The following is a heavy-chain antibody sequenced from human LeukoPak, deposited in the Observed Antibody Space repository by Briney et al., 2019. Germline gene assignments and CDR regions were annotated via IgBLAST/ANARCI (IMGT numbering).Heavy chain of an antibody. D-gene: IGHD3-10*01. CDR2: ISGSGGST. Sequence: GGSLRLSCAASGFTFSSYAMSWVRQAPGKGLEWVSAISGSGGSTYYADSVKGRFTISRDNSKNTLYLQMNSLRAEDTAVYYCAKDQGGNYYGSGRTFDYWGQGTLVTVSS. CDR1: GFTFSSYA. CDR3: AKDQGGNYYGSGRTFDY. J-gene: IGHJ4*02. V-gene: IGHV3-23*01.